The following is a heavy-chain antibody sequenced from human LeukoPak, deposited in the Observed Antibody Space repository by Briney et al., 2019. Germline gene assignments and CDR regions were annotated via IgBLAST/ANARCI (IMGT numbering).Heavy chain of an antibody. J-gene: IGHJ3*02. V-gene: IGHV3-64*02. CDR1: GFTFNNFA. CDR3: ARDLLRAAFDI. CDR2: ISSNAVNT. Sequence: GGSLRLSCAASGFTFNNFAIHWVRQAPGKGLEYVSAISSNAVNTYYADSVKGRFTISRDNSKNTLYLQMNSLRAEDTAVYYCARDLLRAAFDIWGQGTMVTVSS.